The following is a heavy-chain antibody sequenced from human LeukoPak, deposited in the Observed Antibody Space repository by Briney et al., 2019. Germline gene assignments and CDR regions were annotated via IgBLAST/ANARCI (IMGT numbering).Heavy chain of an antibody. Sequence: GGSLRLSCAASGFTFSSYSLNWVRQAPGKGLEWVSYISDISSTLYYADSVKGRFTTSRDNAKNSLYLQMNSLRAEDTAVYYCSSSTGRTTNFGYWGQGTLVTVSS. CDR1: GFTFSSYS. CDR3: SSSTGRTTNFGY. V-gene: IGHV3-48*04. D-gene: IGHD1-7*01. CDR2: ISDISSTL. J-gene: IGHJ4*02.